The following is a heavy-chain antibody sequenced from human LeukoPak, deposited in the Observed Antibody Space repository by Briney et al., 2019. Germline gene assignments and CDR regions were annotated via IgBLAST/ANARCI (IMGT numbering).Heavy chain of an antibody. Sequence: ASVKVSCKASGYTFTGYYMHWVRQAPGQGLEWMGWINPNSGGTNYAQKFQGRVTMTRDTSISTAYMELSRLRSDDTAVYYCARRRNYYYYHMDVWGKGTTVTVSS. CDR2: INPNSGGT. V-gene: IGHV1-2*02. J-gene: IGHJ6*03. CDR1: GYTFTGYY. CDR3: ARRRNYYYYHMDV.